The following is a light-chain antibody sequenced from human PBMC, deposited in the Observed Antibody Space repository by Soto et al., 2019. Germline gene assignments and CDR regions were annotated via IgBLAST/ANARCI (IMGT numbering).Light chain of an antibody. V-gene: IGKV3-15*01. Sequence: DIVVTQSPVALSVSPGERATFSCRASQSASSNLDWYQQKPGQAPRLLIYVASTRDTGIPARFSGSGSGTDFTLSISSLESEDFAVYFCQQYNTWPPYTFGQGTKLEI. J-gene: IGKJ2*01. CDR2: VAS. CDR1: QSASSN. CDR3: QQYNTWPPYT.